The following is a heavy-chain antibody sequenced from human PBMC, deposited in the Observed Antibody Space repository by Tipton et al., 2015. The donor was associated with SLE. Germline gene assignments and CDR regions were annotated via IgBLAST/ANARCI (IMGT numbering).Heavy chain of an antibody. V-gene: IGHV3-30*02. Sequence: SLRLSCAASGFTFSSFGMHWVRQAPGKGLEWVAFIRYDGSNKYYADSVKGRFTISRDNSKNTLYLQMNSLRAEDTAVYYCAKSPVGYGDGGDYWGQGTLVTVSS. CDR1: GFTFSSFG. J-gene: IGHJ4*02. CDR3: AKSPVGYGDGGDY. D-gene: IGHD4-17*01. CDR2: IRYDGSNK.